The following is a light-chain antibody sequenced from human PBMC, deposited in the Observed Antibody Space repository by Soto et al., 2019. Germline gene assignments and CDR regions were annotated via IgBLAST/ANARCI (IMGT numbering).Light chain of an antibody. CDR3: CSLTTSHTYG. CDR1: SSDIGHYDY. Sequence: QSVLAQPASVSGSPGQSITISCTGTSSDIGHYDYVSWYQQHPGKAPKLMIYHVTYRPSGVSNRYCGSKPGNSASLTISGLQADDEADYYCCSLTTSHTYGFGSGTKVTVL. V-gene: IGLV2-14*03. J-gene: IGLJ1*01. CDR2: HVT.